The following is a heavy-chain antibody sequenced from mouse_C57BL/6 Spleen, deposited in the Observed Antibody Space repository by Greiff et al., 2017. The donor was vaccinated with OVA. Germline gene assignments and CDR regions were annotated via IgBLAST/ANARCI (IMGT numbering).Heavy chain of an antibody. Sequence: VKLQESGAELVRPGASVTLSCKASGYTFTDYEMHWVKQTPVHGLEWIGAIDPETGGTAYNQKFKGKAILTADKSSSTAYMELRSLTSEDSAVYYCTRHSFAYWGQGTLVTVSA. J-gene: IGHJ3*01. CDR3: TRHSFAY. CDR1: GYTFTDYE. V-gene: IGHV1-15*01. CDR2: IDPETGGT.